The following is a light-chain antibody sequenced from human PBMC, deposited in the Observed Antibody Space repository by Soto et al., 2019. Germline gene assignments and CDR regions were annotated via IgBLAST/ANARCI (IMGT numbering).Light chain of an antibody. CDR2: DVS. V-gene: IGLV2-14*01. J-gene: IGLJ2*01. CDR3: SSYVSSSTLV. CDR1: SGDVGGYNH. Sequence: QSALTQSASVSGSPGQSITISCTGSSGDVGGYNHVSWYQQHPDEAPKLMIYDVSNRPSGVSNRFSGSKSGNTASLTISGLQAEDEADYYCSSYVSSSTLVFGGGTKLTVL.